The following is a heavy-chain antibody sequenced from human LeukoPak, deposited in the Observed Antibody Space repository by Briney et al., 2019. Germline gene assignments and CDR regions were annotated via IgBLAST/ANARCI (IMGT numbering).Heavy chain of an antibody. CDR1: GYTFTGYY. Sequence: ASVKVSCKASGYTFTGYYMHWVRQAPGQGLEWMGWTNPNSGGTNYAQKFQGRVTMTRDTSISTAYMELSRLRSDDTAVYYCARDPHPDGYNEGGGDYWGQGTLVTVSS. V-gene: IGHV1-2*02. CDR2: TNPNSGGT. J-gene: IGHJ4*02. CDR3: ARDPHPDGYNEGGGDY. D-gene: IGHD5-24*01.